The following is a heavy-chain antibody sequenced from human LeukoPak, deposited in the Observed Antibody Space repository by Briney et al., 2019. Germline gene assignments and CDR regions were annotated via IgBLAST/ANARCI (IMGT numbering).Heavy chain of an antibody. V-gene: IGHV4-34*01. CDR3: ARGRRWIVY. CDR1: GGSFSGYY. Sequence: SETLSLTCAVYGGSFSGYYWSWIRQPPGKGLEWIGEINHSGSTNYNPSLKSRVTISVDTSKNQFSLKLSSVTAADTAVYYCARGRRWIVYWGQGTLVTVSS. CDR2: INHSGST. J-gene: IGHJ4*02. D-gene: IGHD1-1*01.